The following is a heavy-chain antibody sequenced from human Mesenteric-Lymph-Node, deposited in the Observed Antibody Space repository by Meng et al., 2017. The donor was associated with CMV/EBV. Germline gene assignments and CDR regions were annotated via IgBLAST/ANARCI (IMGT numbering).Heavy chain of an antibody. D-gene: IGHD5-12*01. CDR3: AREGTQRRGYSGYESRAFDI. V-gene: IGHV3-33*01. CDR2: IWYDGSNK. J-gene: IGHJ3*02. Sequence: GGSLRLSCAASGFTFSSYGMHWVRQAPGQGLEWVAVIWYDGSNKYYADSVKGRFTISRDNSKNTLYLRMNSLRAEDSAVYYCAREGTQRRGYSGYESRAFDIWGQGTMVTVSS. CDR1: GFTFSSYG.